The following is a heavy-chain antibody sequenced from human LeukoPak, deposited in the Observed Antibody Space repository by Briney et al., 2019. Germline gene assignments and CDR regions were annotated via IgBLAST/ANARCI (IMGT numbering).Heavy chain of an antibody. D-gene: IGHD2-15*01. Sequence: PSETPSLTCTVSGASISSSYWNWIRQPPAKGLEWIGYISYSGSTNYNPSLQSRVTISIDTSKNHFSLKLRSVTAADTAVYFCARDSVFATNWFDPWGQGTLVTVSS. CDR2: ISYSGST. J-gene: IGHJ5*02. V-gene: IGHV4-59*01. CDR3: ARDSVFATNWFDP. CDR1: GASISSSY.